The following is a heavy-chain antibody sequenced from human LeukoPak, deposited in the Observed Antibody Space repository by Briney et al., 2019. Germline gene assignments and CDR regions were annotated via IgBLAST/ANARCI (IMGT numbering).Heavy chain of an antibody. CDR2: NGSST. V-gene: IGHV3-74*01. D-gene: IGHD4-11*01. J-gene: IGHJ4*02. Sequence: GGSLRLSCAASGFTFSSYWMHWVRQAPGKGLVWVSRNGSSTPYADSVKGRFTISRDNTKNTLYLQMNSLRAEDTAVYYCARSNHGCHDYWGQGTLVTVSS. CDR1: GFTFSSYW. CDR3: ARSNHGCHDY.